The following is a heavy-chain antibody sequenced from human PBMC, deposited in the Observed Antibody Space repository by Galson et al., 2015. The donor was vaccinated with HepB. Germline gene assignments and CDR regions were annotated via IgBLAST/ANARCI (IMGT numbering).Heavy chain of an antibody. J-gene: IGHJ4*02. Sequence: SLRLSCAASGFTFDHYWIHWVRQAPGKGLMWVSRINADGSDTGYADSAEGRFTISRDNAKSVLYLQMDSLTVADTAVYYCARDSGSYPFGYWGQGALVTVSS. CDR2: INADGSDT. CDR3: ARDSGSYPFGY. CDR1: GFTFDHYW. V-gene: IGHV3-74*01. D-gene: IGHD1-26*01.